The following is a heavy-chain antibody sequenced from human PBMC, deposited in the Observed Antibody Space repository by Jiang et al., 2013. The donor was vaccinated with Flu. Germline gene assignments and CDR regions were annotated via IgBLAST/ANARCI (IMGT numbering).Heavy chain of an antibody. CDR3: AKDTAMVLDY. Sequence: QLLESGGGLVQPGGSLRLSCAASGFTFSSYAMSWVRQAPGKGLEWVSVISGSGGGAYYIDSVRGRFTISRDNSKNTLYLQMNSLRAEDTAVYYCAKDTAMVLDYWGQGTLVTVSS. CDR2: ISGSGGGA. CDR1: GFTFSSYA. J-gene: IGHJ4*02. V-gene: IGHV3-23*01. D-gene: IGHD5-18*01.